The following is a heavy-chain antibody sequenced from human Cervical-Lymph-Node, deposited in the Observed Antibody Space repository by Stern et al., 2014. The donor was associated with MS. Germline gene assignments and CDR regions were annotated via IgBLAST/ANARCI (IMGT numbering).Heavy chain of an antibody. D-gene: IGHD2/OR15-2a*01. CDR3: ARLHGNTNYYHYGLDV. J-gene: IGHJ6*02. CDR1: GVSNNLYY. V-gene: IGHV4-59*12. CDR2: SYYSGST. Sequence: QVQLQESGPGLVKPSETLSLTCTVSGVSNNLYYWSWIRQPPGKELEWIGYSYYSGSTRYNPSFKNRVTMSVDTAKNQFSLKMTSVTAADTAVYYCARLHGNTNYYHYGLDVWGQGTTVTVSS.